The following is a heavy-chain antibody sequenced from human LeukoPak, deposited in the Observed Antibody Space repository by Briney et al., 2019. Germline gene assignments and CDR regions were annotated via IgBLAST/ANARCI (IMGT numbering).Heavy chain of an antibody. Sequence: GGSLRLSCAASGLIFRNYGMHWVRQAPGKGLEWVAVIWYDGSNKYYADSVKGRFTISRDNSKDTLYLQMNSLRAEDTAVYYCATDRNSGKYYDYWGQGTLVTVSS. V-gene: IGHV3-33*01. CDR3: ATDRNSGKYYDY. CDR2: IWYDGSNK. J-gene: IGHJ4*02. D-gene: IGHD1-26*01. CDR1: GLIFRNYG.